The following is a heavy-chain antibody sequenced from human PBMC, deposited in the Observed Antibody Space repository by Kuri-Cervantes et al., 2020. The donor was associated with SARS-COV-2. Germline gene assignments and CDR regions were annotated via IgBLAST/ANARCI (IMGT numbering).Heavy chain of an antibody. Sequence: ASVKVSCKASGYTFTSYYMHWVRQAPGQGLEWMGIINPSGGSTSYTQKFQGRVTMTRDTSTSTVYMELSSLRSEDTAVYYCARLNPSSGSYYGGYAFDIWGQGTMVTVSS. CDR3: ARLNPSSGSYYGGYAFDI. CDR1: GYTFTSYY. J-gene: IGHJ3*02. D-gene: IGHD1-26*01. V-gene: IGHV1-46*01. CDR2: INPSGGST.